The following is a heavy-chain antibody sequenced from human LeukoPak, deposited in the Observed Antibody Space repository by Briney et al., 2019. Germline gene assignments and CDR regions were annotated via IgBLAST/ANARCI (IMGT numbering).Heavy chain of an antibody. CDR3: ARDEVSGGWYNH. CDR2: INCHNGNT. Sequence: ASVNVSCKASGYTFTSRGISGVRQAPGQGLEGMGWINCHNGNTNYAQKLQGRLTMTTDTSTSTAYMELRSLRSDDTAVYYCARDEVSGGWYNHWGQGTLVTVSS. D-gene: IGHD6-19*01. V-gene: IGHV1-18*04. CDR1: GYTFTSRG. J-gene: IGHJ4*02.